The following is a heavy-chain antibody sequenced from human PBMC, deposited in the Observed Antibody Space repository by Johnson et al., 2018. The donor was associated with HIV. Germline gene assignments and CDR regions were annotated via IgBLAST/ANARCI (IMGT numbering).Heavy chain of an antibody. J-gene: IGHJ3*02. Sequence: VQLVESGVGVVQPGGSLRLSCAASGFTVSSNYMSWVRQAPGKGLEWVSVIYSGGSTYYADSVKGRFTISRDNSKNTLYLQMNSLRAEDTAVYYCARDVKVCAFDIWGQGTMVTVSS. CDR1: GFTVSSNY. CDR3: ARDVKVCAFDI. CDR2: IYSGGST. V-gene: IGHV3-66*01. D-gene: IGHD3-16*01.